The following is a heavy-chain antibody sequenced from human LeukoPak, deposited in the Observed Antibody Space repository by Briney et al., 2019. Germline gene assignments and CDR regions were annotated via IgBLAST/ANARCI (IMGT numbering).Heavy chain of an antibody. CDR1: GYTFSSYD. J-gene: IGHJ4*02. CDR3: ARAVRNQLLSEY. V-gene: IGHV1-8*01. Sequence: ASVTVSFKTSGYTFSSYDVTWVRQAPGQGLEYMGWMNPNSGNTGCAQKFRGRITMTSDASITSAYMELSSLTSEDTAVYYCARAVRNQLLSEYWGQGTLITVSS. CDR2: MNPNSGNT. D-gene: IGHD2-2*01.